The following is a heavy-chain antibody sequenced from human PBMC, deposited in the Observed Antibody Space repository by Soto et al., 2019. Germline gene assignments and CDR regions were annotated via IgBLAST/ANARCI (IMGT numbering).Heavy chain of an antibody. D-gene: IGHD6-19*01. V-gene: IGHV4-39*07. CDR1: GGSFTSTNYF. J-gene: IGHJ4*02. Sequence: PSETLSLTCTVSGGSFTSTNYFWGWLRQPPGKGLEWIGEIYHSGSTNYNPSLKSRVTISVDKSKNQFSLKLSSVTAADTAVYYCARDLSVDSSGWYLFDYWGQGTLVTVSS. CDR2: IYHSGST. CDR3: ARDLSVDSSGWYLFDY.